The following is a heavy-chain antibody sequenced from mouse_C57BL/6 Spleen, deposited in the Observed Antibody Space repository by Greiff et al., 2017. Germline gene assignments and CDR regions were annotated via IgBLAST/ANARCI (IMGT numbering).Heavy chain of an antibody. CDR2: IDPSDSYT. J-gene: IGHJ1*03. V-gene: IGHV1-59*01. CDR1: GYTFTSYW. Sequence: VQLLQPGAELVRPGTSVKLSCKASGYTFTSYWMHWVKQRPGQGLEWIGVIDPSDSYTNYNHKFKGKATLTVDTSSSTAYLQLSSLTSDDAAVYYCAGRGLFLRSGWYFDVWGTGTTVTVSA. CDR3: AGRGLFLRSGWYFDV. D-gene: IGHD1-1*01.